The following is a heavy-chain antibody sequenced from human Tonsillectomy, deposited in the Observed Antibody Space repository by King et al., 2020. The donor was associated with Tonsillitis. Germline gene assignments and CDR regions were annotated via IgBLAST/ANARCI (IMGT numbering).Heavy chain of an antibody. CDR3: AKCPTKFYDSSGYWFGNWYFDL. CDR2: ISYDGSNK. J-gene: IGHJ2*01. Sequence: QLVESGGGVVQPGRSLRLSCAGSGFTFSSYGMHWVRQAPGKGLEWVAVISYDGSNKYYADSVKGRFTISRDNSKNTLYLRMNSLRAEDTAVYYCAKCPTKFYDSSGYWFGNWYFDLWGRGTLVTVSS. V-gene: IGHV3-30*18. CDR1: GFTFSSYG. D-gene: IGHD3-22*01.